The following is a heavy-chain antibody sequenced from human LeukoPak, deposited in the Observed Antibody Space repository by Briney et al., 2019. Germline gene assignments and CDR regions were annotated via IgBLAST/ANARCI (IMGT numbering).Heavy chain of an antibody. CDR3: AKVGTPFGGSSGVDFQH. V-gene: IGHV3-43*01. D-gene: IGHD3-16*01. CDR1: GFTFGDYT. Sequence: PGGSLRLSCAASGFTFGDYTMHWVRQAPGKGLEWVSLISWGTVYTYYADSVKGRFTISRDNSKNSLYLLMNSLRSEDTALYYCAKVGTPFGGSSGVDFQHWGQGTLVTV. CDR2: ISWGTVYT. J-gene: IGHJ1*01.